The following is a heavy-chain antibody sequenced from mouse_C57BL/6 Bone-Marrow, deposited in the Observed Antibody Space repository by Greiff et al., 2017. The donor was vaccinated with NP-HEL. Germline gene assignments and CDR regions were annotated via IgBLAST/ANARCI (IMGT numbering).Heavy chain of an antibody. V-gene: IGHV1-81*01. CDR2: IYPRSGNT. D-gene: IGHD2-4*01. CDR3: ARWMGLPSY. Sequence: VKLMESGAELARPGASVKLSCKASGYTFTSYGISWVKQRTGQGLEWIGEIYPRSGNTYYNEKFKGKATLTADKSSSTAYMELRSLTSEHSAVYFCARWMGLPSYGGQGTLVTVSA. J-gene: IGHJ3*01. CDR1: GYTFTSYG.